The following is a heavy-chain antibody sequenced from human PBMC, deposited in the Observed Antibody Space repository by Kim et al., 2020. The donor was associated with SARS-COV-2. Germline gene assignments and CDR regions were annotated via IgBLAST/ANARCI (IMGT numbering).Heavy chain of an antibody. Sequence: GGSLRLSCAASGFTFSNAWMSWVRQAPGKGLEWVGRIKSKTDGGTTDYAAPVKGRFTISRDDSKNTLYLQMNSLKTEDTAAYYCTTHPDIVGATKEGWGQGNLVTVSS. CDR1: GFTFSNAW. CDR2: IKSKTDGGTT. CDR3: TTHPDIVGATKEG. V-gene: IGHV3-15*01. D-gene: IGHD1-26*01. J-gene: IGHJ4*02.